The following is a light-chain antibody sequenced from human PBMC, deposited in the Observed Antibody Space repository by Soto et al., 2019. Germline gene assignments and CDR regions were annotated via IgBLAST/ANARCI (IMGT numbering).Light chain of an antibody. CDR3: QQRYSTPDT. CDR1: QSISSY. Sequence: DIQMTQSPSSLSASVGDRVTITCRASQSISSYLNWYQQKPGKAPKLLIYAASSLQSGVPSRFSGSGSGTDFTLTISSLQPEDFATYYCQQRYSTPDTFGQGTTLEIK. CDR2: AAS. V-gene: IGKV1-39*01. J-gene: IGKJ2*01.